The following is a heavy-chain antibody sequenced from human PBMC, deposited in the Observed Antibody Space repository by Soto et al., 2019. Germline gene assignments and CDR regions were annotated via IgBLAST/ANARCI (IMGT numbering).Heavy chain of an antibody. V-gene: IGHV1-69*13. D-gene: IGHD3-3*01. CDR3: ARDTSRYVTIFGVVIVPDYYYGMDV. Sequence: ASVKVSCKASGGTFSSYAISWLLQAPGQGLEWMGGIIPIFGTANYAQKFQGRVTITADESTSTAYMELSSLRSEDTAVYYCARDTSRYVTIFGVVIVPDYYYGMDVWGQGTTVTVSS. J-gene: IGHJ6*02. CDR2: IIPIFGTA. CDR1: GGTFSSYA.